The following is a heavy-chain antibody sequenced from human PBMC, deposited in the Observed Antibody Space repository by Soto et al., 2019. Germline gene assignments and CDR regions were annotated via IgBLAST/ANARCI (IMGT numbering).Heavy chain of an antibody. Sequence: SETLSLTCTVSGGSISSGDYYWSWIRQPPGKGLEWIGYIYYSGSTYYNPSLKSRVTISVDTSKNQFSLKLSSVTAADTAVYYCARDFGTGTVDYWGQGTLVTVS. D-gene: IGHD1-7*01. CDR2: IYYSGST. CDR1: GGSISSGDYY. V-gene: IGHV4-30-4*01. J-gene: IGHJ4*02. CDR3: ARDFGTGTVDY.